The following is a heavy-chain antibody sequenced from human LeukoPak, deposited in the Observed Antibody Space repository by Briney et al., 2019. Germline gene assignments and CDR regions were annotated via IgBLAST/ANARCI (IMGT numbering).Heavy chain of an antibody. J-gene: IGHJ4*02. V-gene: IGHV3-33*01. CDR1: GFTFSSYG. CDR2: IWYDGSNK. CDR3: ARDLEGRITFGTFDY. Sequence: PGGSLRLSCAASGFTFSSYGMHWVRQAPGKGLEWVAVIWYDGSNKYYADSVKGRFTISRDNSKNTLYLQMNSPRAEDTAVYCCARDLEGRITFGTFDYWGQGTLVTVSS. D-gene: IGHD3-16*01.